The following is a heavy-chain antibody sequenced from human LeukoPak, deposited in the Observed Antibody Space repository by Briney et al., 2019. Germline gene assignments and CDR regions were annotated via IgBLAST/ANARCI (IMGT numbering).Heavy chain of an antibody. Sequence: SVKVSCKASGGTLNSYTINWVRQGPGEGLEWMGTIIPAFGIPNYAQRFKDRVTITADKSTSTAYMELSSLRSEDTAVYYCAREFWGTMVRGAAMDVWGQGTTVTVSS. CDR3: AREFWGTMVRGAAMDV. J-gene: IGHJ6*02. CDR2: IIPAFGIP. V-gene: IGHV1-69*02. CDR1: GGTLNSYT. D-gene: IGHD3-10*01.